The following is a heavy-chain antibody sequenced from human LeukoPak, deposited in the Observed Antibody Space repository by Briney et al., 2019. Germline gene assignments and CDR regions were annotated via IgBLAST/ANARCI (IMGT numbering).Heavy chain of an antibody. V-gene: IGHV4-38-2*02. CDR3: ARGAVAGRFDY. D-gene: IGHD6-19*01. CDR2: IYYSGST. Sequence: SETLSLTCTVSGYSISSGYYWGWIRQPPGKGLEWIGSIYYSGSTYYNPSLKSRVTISVDTSKNQFSLKLSSVTAADTAVYYCARGAVAGRFDYWGQGTLVTVSS. J-gene: IGHJ4*02. CDR1: GYSISSGYY.